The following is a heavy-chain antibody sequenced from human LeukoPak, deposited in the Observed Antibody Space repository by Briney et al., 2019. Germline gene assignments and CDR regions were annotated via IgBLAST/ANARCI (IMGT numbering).Heavy chain of an antibody. V-gene: IGHV4-34*01. CDR3: ASRYYDYLWGSYREDY. J-gene: IGHJ4*02. CDR1: RGSFSDYY. CDR2: INHSGKT. D-gene: IGHD3-16*02. Sequence: SETLSLTCAVSRGSFSDYYWNWIRQSPGKGLEWIGEINHSGKTEYNPSLKSRVTISVDTSKRQFSLKVYSMTAADTAVYWCASRYYDYLWGSYREDYWGQGTLVTVSS.